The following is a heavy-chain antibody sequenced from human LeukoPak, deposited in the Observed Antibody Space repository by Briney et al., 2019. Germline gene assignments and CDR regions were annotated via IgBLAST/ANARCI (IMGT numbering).Heavy chain of an antibody. CDR3: ARSPDILTGENFDY. V-gene: IGHV1-2*06. J-gene: IGHJ4*02. D-gene: IGHD3-9*01. Sequence: GASVKVSCKASGYSFTSHYMHWVRQAPGQGLEWLGLINPSGSSTLYAQKFQDRVTMTRDTSISTAYMELSRLRFDDTAVYYCARSPDILTGENFDYWGQGTLVTVSS. CDR2: INPSGSST. CDR1: GYSFTSHY.